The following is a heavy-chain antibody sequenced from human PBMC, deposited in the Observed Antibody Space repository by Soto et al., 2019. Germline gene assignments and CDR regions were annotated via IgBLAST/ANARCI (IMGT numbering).Heavy chain of an antibody. V-gene: IGHV1-18*01. CDR2: ISAHNGHT. CDR3: ARGRYGDY. Sequence: QVHLVQSGAEVKKPGASVQVSCKGSGYGFTTYGITWVRQATGQGLEWMAWISAHNGHTNYAQKLQGRVTVTRDTSTSTAYMELMRLRSDDTAVYYCARGRYGDYWGQGALFTVSS. D-gene: IGHD1-1*01. CDR1: GYGFTTYG. J-gene: IGHJ4*02.